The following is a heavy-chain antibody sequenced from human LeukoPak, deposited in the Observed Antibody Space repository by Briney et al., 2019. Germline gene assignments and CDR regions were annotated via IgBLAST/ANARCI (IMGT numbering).Heavy chain of an antibody. D-gene: IGHD2-2*01. CDR2: MNPNSGNT. J-gene: IGHJ6*03. V-gene: IGHV1-8*03. CDR1: GYTFTSYD. CDR3: ARAYCSSTSCPSHMDV. Sequence: ASVKVSLKASGYTFTSYDINWMRQATGQGFECMGWMNPNSGNTGYAQKFQGRVTITRNTSISTAYMELSSLRSEDTAVYYCARAYCSSTSCPSHMDVWGKGTTVTVSS.